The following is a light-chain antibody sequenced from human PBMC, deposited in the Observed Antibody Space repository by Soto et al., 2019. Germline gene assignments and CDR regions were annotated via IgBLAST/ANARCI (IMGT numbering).Light chain of an antibody. V-gene: IGKV3-20*01. CDR2: DAS. CDR3: QQYGSSPPYT. Sequence: EIVLTQSPGTLSLSPGESATLSCRASQSVSSSSLAWYQQKPGQAPRLLIYDASRRAAGIPDRFSGSGSGTYFTLTISGLEPEDFAVFYCQQYGSSPPYTFGQGTNLEIK. J-gene: IGKJ2*01. CDR1: QSVSSSS.